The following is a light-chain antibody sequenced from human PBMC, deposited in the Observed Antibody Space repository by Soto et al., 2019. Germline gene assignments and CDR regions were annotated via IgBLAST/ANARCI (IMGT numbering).Light chain of an antibody. J-gene: IGLJ1*01. V-gene: IGLV1-40*01. CDR3: QSYDSSLSAYV. Sequence: SVLAQPPSVSGAPGQKVTISCTGSSSNIGAGHDLHWYQQLPGTAPKLLLYGNSNRPSGVPDRFSGSKSGTSASLAITGLQAEDEADYYCQSYDSSLSAYVFGTGTKVTVL. CDR1: SSNIGAGHD. CDR2: GNS.